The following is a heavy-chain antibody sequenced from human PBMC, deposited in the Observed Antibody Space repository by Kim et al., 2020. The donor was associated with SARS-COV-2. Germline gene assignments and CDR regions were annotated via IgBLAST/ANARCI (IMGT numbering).Heavy chain of an antibody. CDR2: INPSGRDT. CDR1: GFAFSDYY. V-gene: IGHV1-2*02. Sequence: ASVKVSCKASGFAFSDYYFHWVRQAPGQGLEWMGWINPSGRDTKYSQKFQGRVTMTRDSSISTAYMELRGLRFDDTAIYYCARDPPTEETLDYWGQGTPVTVYS. D-gene: IGHD4-4*01. J-gene: IGHJ4*02. CDR3: ARDPPTEETLDY.